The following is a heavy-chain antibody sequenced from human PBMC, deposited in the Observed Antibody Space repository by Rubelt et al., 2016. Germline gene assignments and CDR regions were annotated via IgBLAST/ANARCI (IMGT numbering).Heavy chain of an antibody. V-gene: IGHV4-34*01. CDR1: GGSFSGYY. D-gene: IGHD6-13*01. J-gene: IGHJ6*02. Sequence: QVQLQQWGAGLLKPSETLSLTCAVYGGSFSGYYWSWIRQPPGKGLEWIGEINHSGRTNYNPSLKSRVTISVDPSRNQFSLKLSSVTAADTAVYYCARGRRGSSSWLGRDYYGMDVWGQGTTVTVSS. CDR2: INHSGRT. CDR3: ARGRRGSSSWLGRDYYGMDV.